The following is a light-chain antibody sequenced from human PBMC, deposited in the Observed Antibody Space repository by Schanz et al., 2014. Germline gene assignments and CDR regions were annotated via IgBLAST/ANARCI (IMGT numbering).Light chain of an antibody. V-gene: IGLV1-51*01. CDR3: GTWDSSLSADWV. J-gene: IGLJ3*02. Sequence: QSVLTQPPSVSAAPGQEVTISCSGSTSNIGNNYVSWYQQLPGTAPKLLIYDNNKRPSEITDRFSGSKSGTSATLGITGLQTGDEADYYCGTWDSSLSADWVFGGGTKLTVL. CDR1: TSNIGNNY. CDR2: DNN.